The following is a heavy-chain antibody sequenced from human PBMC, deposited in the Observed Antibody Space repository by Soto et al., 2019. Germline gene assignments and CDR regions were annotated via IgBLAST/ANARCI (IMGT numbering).Heavy chain of an antibody. J-gene: IGHJ4*02. V-gene: IGHV3-7*05. CDR2: IKQDGSDK. CDR3: ARAERGYSYGYV. Sequence: EVQLVESGGGLVQPGGSLRLSCAASGFAFSSYWMSWVRQVPGKGLEWVANIKQDGSDKYYVDSVKGRFTISRDNAENSLYLQMNSLRAEDTAVYYCARAERGYSYGYVWGQGTLATVSS. CDR1: GFAFSSYW. D-gene: IGHD5-18*01.